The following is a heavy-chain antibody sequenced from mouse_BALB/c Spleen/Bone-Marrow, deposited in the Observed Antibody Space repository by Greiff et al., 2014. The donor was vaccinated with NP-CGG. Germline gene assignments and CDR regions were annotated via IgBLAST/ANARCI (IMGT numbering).Heavy chain of an antibody. Sequence: VQLKQSGPELVKPGASVKMSCKASGYTFTSYVMHWVKQKPGQGLEWIRYINPYNDGTKYNEKFKGKATLTSDKSSSTAYMELSSLTSEDSAVYYCARKVWYYAMDYWGQGTSVTVSS. CDR3: ARKVWYYAMDY. CDR2: INPYNDGT. CDR1: GYTFTSYV. V-gene: IGHV1-14*01. J-gene: IGHJ4*01. D-gene: IGHD2-10*02.